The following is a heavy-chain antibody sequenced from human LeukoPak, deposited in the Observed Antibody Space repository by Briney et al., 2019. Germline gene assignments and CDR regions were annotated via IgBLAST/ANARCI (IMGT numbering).Heavy chain of an antibody. D-gene: IGHD6-13*01. V-gene: IGHV4-4*07. J-gene: IGHJ4*02. CDR3: ARGGPLYSSSWYYFDY. CDR2: IYNSGST. CDR1: GGSISSYY. Sequence: PSETLSLTCTVSGGSISSYYWSWIRQPAGKGLEWIGRIYNSGSTNHNPSLKSRVTISVDTSKNPFSLMLSSVTAADTDVYYCARGGPLYSSSWYYFDYWGQGTLVTVSS.